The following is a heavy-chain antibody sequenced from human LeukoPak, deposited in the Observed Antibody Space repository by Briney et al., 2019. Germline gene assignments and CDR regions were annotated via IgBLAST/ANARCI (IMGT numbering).Heavy chain of an antibody. CDR3: ARTSYYYGMDV. J-gene: IGHJ6*02. CDR1: GGSFSGYY. CDR2: INHSGST. Sequence: SETLSLTCAVYGGSFSGYYWSWIRLPPGKGLEWIGEINHSGSTNYNPSLKSRVTISVDTSKNQFSLKLRSVTAADTAVYYCARTSYYYGMDVWGQGTTVTVSS. V-gene: IGHV4-34*01.